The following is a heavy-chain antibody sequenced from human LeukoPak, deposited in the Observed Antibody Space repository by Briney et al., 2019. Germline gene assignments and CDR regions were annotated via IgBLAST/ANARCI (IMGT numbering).Heavy chain of an antibody. CDR3: ARVINDFWSGMDV. D-gene: IGHD3-3*01. CDR1: GFTFSNYA. Sequence: GGSLRLSCAASGFTFSNYAMNWVRQAPGKGLEWVSSISSSSSYIYYADSVKGRFTISRDNAKNSLYLQMNSLRAEDTAVYYCARVINDFWSGMDVWGQGTTVTVSS. CDR2: ISSSSSYI. V-gene: IGHV3-21*01. J-gene: IGHJ6*02.